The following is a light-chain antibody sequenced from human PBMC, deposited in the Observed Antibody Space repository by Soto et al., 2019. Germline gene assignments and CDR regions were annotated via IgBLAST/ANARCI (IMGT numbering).Light chain of an antibody. J-gene: IGLJ2*01. V-gene: IGLV2-14*01. Sequence: QSALPQPASVSGSPGQSIAISCTGTSSDVGGYNYVSWYQQHPGTAPKLMIYDVSDRPSGVSNRFSGSKSGNTASLTISGLQAEDEADYYCSSYTTSSTLVFGGGTKVTVL. CDR1: SSDVGGYNY. CDR2: DVS. CDR3: SSYTTSSTLV.